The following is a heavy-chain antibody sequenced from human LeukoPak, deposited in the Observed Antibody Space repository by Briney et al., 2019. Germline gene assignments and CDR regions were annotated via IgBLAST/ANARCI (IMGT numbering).Heavy chain of an antibody. J-gene: IGHJ3*02. Sequence: HTGGSLRLSCAASGFTFNYYWMLWVRQVPGKGLASVSRISSDGSSTTYADSVKGRFTISRDNAKNTLYLQMNSLRAEDTAVYYCARDRDGDYPGGDAFDIWGQGTKVTVSS. D-gene: IGHD4-17*01. CDR3: ARDRDGDYPGGDAFDI. CDR2: ISSDGSST. V-gene: IGHV3-74*01. CDR1: GFTFNYYW.